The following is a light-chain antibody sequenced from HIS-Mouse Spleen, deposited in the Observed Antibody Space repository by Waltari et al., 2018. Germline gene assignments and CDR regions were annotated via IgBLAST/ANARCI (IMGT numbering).Light chain of an antibody. V-gene: IGKV1-9*01. CDR3: QQLNSYPPT. CDR2: AAS. J-gene: IGKJ1*01. Sequence: DIQLTQSPSFLSASVGDRVTIPCRAIQGISSYLAWYQQKPGKAPRRLIYAASTWQSGVPSRFSGSGSGTDFTLTISSLQPEDFATYYCQQLNSYPPTVGQGTKVEIK. CDR1: QGISSY.